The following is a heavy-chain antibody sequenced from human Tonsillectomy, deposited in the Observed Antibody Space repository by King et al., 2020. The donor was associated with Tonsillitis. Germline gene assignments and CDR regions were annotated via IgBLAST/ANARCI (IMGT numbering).Heavy chain of an antibody. J-gene: IGHJ4*02. CDR2: ISSSSKSM. CDR1: GFIFSSNT. Sequence: VQLVESGGGLVQPGGSLRLSCAASGFIFSSNTMNWVRQAPGKGLEWVSSISSSSKSMYYVSSMKGRLTISRDNAKNSLFLQMNNLRVEDTAVYYCVRGDTRDNWGQGTRVTVSS. V-gene: IGHV3-21*01. CDR3: VRGDTRDN.